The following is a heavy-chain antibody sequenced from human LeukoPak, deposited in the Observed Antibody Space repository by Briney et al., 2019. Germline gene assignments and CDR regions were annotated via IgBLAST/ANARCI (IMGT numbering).Heavy chain of an antibody. CDR1: GGSISSSDYY. D-gene: IGHD2/OR15-2a*01. CDR3: AFTLWANSENYWYFDL. V-gene: IGHV4-39*01. CDR2: IYYSGST. J-gene: IGHJ2*01. Sequence: SETLSLTCTVSGGSISSSDYYWGGWIRQPPGKGLEWIGSIYYSGSTFYKPSLKSRVTISVDTSKNQFSLKVTSVTAADTAVYYCAFTLWANSENYWYFDLWGRGTLVTVSS.